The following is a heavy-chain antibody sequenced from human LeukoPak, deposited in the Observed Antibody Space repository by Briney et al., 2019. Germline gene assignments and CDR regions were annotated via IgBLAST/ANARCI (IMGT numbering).Heavy chain of an antibody. CDR1: GYTFTSYG. CDR3: AREGAFEGPWRRGLAAFDY. CDR2: ISAYNGNT. Sequence: ASVKVSCKASGYTFTSYGISWVRQAPGQGLEWMGWISAYNGNTNYAQKLQGRVTMTTDTSTSTAYMELRSLRSDDTAVYYCAREGAFEGPWRRGLAAFDYWGQGTLVTVSS. V-gene: IGHV1-18*04. J-gene: IGHJ4*02. D-gene: IGHD3-16*01.